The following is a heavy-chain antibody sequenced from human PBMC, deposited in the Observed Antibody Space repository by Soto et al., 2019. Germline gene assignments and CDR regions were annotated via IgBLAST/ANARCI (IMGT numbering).Heavy chain of an antibody. Sequence: WASVKVSCKASGYTFTNYGFSWVRQAPGQGLEWMGWISVYNGNTNYAQKLQGRVTMTTDTATSTAYMELRSLRSDDTAVYYCARRPSGIVVAGRYAFDIWGQGTMVTVSS. D-gene: IGHD6-19*01. CDR3: ARRPSGIVVAGRYAFDI. J-gene: IGHJ3*02. V-gene: IGHV1-18*04. CDR1: GYTFTNYG. CDR2: ISVYNGNT.